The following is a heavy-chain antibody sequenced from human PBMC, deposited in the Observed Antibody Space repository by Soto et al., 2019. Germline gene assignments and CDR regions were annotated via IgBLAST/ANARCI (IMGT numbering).Heavy chain of an antibody. Sequence: QITLNESGPTQVKPRQTLTLTCTFSGFSLTTSGVGVGWIRQSPGKAPEWLALIYWDDDKRYSPSLKSRLTITKDTSKEQVVLTMADLDPADTGTHYCAHRVLRTVFGLVTTTAIYFDFWGQGTPVAVSS. CDR1: GFSLTTSGVG. V-gene: IGHV2-5*02. D-gene: IGHD3-3*01. J-gene: IGHJ4*02. CDR3: AHRVLRTVFGLVTTTAIYFDF. CDR2: IYWDDDK.